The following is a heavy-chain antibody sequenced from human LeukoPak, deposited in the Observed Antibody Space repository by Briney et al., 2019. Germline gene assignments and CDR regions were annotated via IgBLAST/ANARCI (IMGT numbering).Heavy chain of an antibody. Sequence: GGSLRLSCAASGFTFSSYWMSWVRQAPGKGLEWVANIKQDGSEKYYVDSVKGRFTISRDNAKNSLYLRMNSLRAEDTAVYYCARLEAVAGTDFDYWGQGTLVTVSS. J-gene: IGHJ4*02. D-gene: IGHD6-19*01. CDR3: ARLEAVAGTDFDY. CDR2: IKQDGSEK. CDR1: GFTFSSYW. V-gene: IGHV3-7*01.